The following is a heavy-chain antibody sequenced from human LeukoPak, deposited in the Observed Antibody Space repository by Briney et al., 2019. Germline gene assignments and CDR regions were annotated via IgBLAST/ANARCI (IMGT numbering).Heavy chain of an antibody. Sequence: ASVKVSCKASGGTFSSYAISWVRQAPGQGLEWMGWINPNSGGANYPQKFQGRVTMTRDTSISTAYMELSRLRSDDTAVYYCARHPDNSGRGYWGQGTLVTVSS. CDR3: ARHPDNSGRGY. CDR1: GGTFSSYA. V-gene: IGHV1-2*02. CDR2: INPNSGGA. D-gene: IGHD6-25*01. J-gene: IGHJ4*02.